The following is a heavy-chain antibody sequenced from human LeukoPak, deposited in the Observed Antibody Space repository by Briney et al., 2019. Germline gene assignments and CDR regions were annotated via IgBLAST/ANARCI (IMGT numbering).Heavy chain of an antibody. CDR1: GGSISSYY. J-gene: IGHJ5*02. CDR3: ARDGGGRDCSGGSCYPRPYNWFDP. CDR2: IYYSGST. D-gene: IGHD2-15*01. V-gene: IGHV4-59*01. Sequence: GSLRLSCAVSGGSISSYYWSWIRQPPGKGLEWIGYIYYSGSTNYNPSLKSRVTISVDTSKNQFSLKLSSVTAADTAVYYCARDGGGRDCSGGSCYPRPYNWFDPWGQGTLVTVSS.